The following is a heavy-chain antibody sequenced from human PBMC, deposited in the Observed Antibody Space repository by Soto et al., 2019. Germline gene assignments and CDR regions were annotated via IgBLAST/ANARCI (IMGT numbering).Heavy chain of an antibody. CDR1: GYTFSSIG. D-gene: IGHD3-10*01. J-gene: IGHJ4*02. CDR3: ARDLDGSGSYFTNY. CDR2: ISPHKGDT. V-gene: IGHV1-18*01. Sequence: ASVKVSCKTSGYTFSSIGINWVRQAPGQGLEWMGWISPHKGDTYYAQRLQGRVTMTTDTSTSTAYMELRSLRSDDTAVYFCARDLDGSGSYFTNYWGQGTLVTVSS.